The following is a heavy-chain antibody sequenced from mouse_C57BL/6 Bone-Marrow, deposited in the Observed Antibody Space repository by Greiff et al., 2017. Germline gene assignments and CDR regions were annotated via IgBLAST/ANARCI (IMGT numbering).Heavy chain of an antibody. CDR2: IYPRSGNT. V-gene: IGHV1-81*01. Sequence: QVQLQQSGAELARPGASVKLSCKASGYTFTSYGISWVKQRPGQGLEWIGEIYPRSGNTYYNEKFKGKATLTADKSSSTAYMELRSLTSEDSAVYFCARFPYDYGSNYFDYWGQGTTLTVSS. CDR1: GYTFTSYG. J-gene: IGHJ2*01. D-gene: IGHD1-1*01. CDR3: ARFPYDYGSNYFDY.